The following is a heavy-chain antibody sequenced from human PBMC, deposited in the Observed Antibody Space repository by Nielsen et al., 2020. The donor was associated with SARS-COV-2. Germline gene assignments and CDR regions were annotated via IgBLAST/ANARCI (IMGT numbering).Heavy chain of an antibody. Sequence: ASVKVSCKASGYTFTSYGISWVRQALGQGLEWMGWISAYNGNTNYAQKLQGRVTMTTDTSTSTAYMELRSLRSDDTAVYYCARGYCSSTSCYSHYYYYYMDVWGKGTTVTVSS. V-gene: IGHV1-18*04. J-gene: IGHJ6*03. D-gene: IGHD2-2*01. CDR2: ISAYNGNT. CDR1: GYTFTSYG. CDR3: ARGYCSSTSCYSHYYYYYMDV.